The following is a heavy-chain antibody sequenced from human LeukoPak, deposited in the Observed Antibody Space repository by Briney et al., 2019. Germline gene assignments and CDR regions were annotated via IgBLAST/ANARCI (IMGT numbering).Heavy chain of an antibody. V-gene: IGHV1-18*01. D-gene: IGHD3-3*01. CDR2: ISAYNGKT. Sequence: ASVKVSCKASGYTFTSYGISWVRQAPGQGLEWMGWISAYNGKTNYAQKLQGRVAMTTDTSTSTAYMELRSLRSDDTAVYYCARDDSYYDFWSGYYLGDAFDIWGQGTMVTVSS. CDR1: GYTFTSYG. CDR3: ARDDSYYDFWSGYYLGDAFDI. J-gene: IGHJ3*02.